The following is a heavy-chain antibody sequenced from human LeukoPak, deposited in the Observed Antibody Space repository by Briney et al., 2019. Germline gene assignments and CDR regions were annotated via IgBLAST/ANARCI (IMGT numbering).Heavy chain of an antibody. D-gene: IGHD2-2*02. J-gene: IGHJ4*02. Sequence: KPSETLSLTCTVSGGSISSYYWSWIRQPPGKGLEWIGYIYYSGSTNYNPSLKSRVTISVDTSKNQFSLKLSSVTAADTAVYYCARAVPYCSSTSCYTDKFDYWGQGTLVTVSS. CDR1: GGSISSYY. CDR3: ARAVPYCSSTSCYTDKFDY. CDR2: IYYSGST. V-gene: IGHV4-59*01.